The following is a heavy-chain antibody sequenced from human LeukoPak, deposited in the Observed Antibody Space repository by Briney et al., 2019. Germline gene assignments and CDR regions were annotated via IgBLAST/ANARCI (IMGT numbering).Heavy chain of an antibody. CDR1: GFTFSSYG. D-gene: IGHD6-19*01. V-gene: IGHV3-23*01. Sequence: GGSLRLSCAASGFTFSSYGMHWVRQAPGKGLEWVSTFSASGSNTYYADSVKGRFTISRDNSKNTLYLQMNSLRAEDTAVYYCAGAPQWHLGDYWGQGTLVTVSS. J-gene: IGHJ4*02. CDR2: FSASGSNT. CDR3: AGAPQWHLGDY.